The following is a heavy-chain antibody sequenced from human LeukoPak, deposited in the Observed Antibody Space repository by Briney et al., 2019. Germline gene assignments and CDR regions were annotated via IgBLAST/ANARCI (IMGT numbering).Heavy chain of an antibody. CDR2: ITSSGTYI. Sequence: GGSLRLSGATSGFTFNNYNMNWVRQAPGRALEWVSSITSSGTYIFYADSVKGRFTISRDNSKNTLYLQMNSLRAEDTAVYYCARDGIYYGDYYYYYMDVWGKGTTVTVSS. J-gene: IGHJ6*03. D-gene: IGHD4-17*01. V-gene: IGHV3-21*01. CDR3: ARDGIYYGDYYYYYMDV. CDR1: GFTFNNYN.